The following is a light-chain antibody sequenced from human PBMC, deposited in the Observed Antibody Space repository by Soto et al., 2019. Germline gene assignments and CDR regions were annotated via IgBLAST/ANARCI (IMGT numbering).Light chain of an antibody. CDR1: SSNIGAGYD. CDR3: QSYDSRLSGSVV. Sequence: QSVLTQPPSVSGAPGQGVTISCTGSSSNIGAGYDVHWYQQVPGTAPKLLIFGTSNRPSGVPDRFSGSKSGTSASLAITGLQAEDEADYYCQSYDSRLSGSVVFGGGTKVTVL. CDR2: GTS. J-gene: IGLJ2*01. V-gene: IGLV1-40*01.